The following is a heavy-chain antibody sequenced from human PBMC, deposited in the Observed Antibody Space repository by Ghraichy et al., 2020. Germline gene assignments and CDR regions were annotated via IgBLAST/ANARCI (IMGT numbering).Heavy chain of an antibody. Sequence: SETLSLTCAVYGGSFSGYYWSWIRQPPGKGLEWIGEINHSGSTNYNPSLKSRVTISVDTSKNQFSLKLSSVTAADTAVYYCARGQGNIVATTRHYYYGMDVWGQGTTVTVSS. CDR3: ARGQGNIVATTRHYYYGMDV. J-gene: IGHJ6*02. D-gene: IGHD5-12*01. V-gene: IGHV4-34*01. CDR2: INHSGST. CDR1: GGSFSGYY.